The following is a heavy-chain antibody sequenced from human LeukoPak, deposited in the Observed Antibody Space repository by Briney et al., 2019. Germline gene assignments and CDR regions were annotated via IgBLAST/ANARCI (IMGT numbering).Heavy chain of an antibody. CDR2: ISSSGSTI. D-gene: IGHD3-10*01. V-gene: IGHV3-48*03. CDR1: GFTFSSYE. Sequence: GGSLRLSCAASGFTFSSYEMNWVRQAPGKGLEWVSYISSSGSTIYYADSVKGRFTISRDNAKNSLYLQMNSLRGEDTAVYYCAKDFRGGQLWASSLLRRPHYFDYWGQGTLVSVSS. CDR3: AKDFRGGQLWASSLLRRPHYFDY. J-gene: IGHJ4*02.